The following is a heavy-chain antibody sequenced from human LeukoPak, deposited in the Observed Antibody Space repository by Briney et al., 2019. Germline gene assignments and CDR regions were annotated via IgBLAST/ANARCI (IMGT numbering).Heavy chain of an antibody. CDR3: AISRMVRGVIDY. Sequence: GGSLRLSCAASGLTFSSYSMNWVRQAPGKGLECVSSISSSSSYIYYADSVKGRFNISRDNAKNSLYLQMNSLRAEDTAVYYCAISRMVRGVIDYWGQGTLVTVSS. CDR2: ISSSSSYI. CDR1: GLTFSSYS. D-gene: IGHD3-10*01. V-gene: IGHV3-21*01. J-gene: IGHJ4*02.